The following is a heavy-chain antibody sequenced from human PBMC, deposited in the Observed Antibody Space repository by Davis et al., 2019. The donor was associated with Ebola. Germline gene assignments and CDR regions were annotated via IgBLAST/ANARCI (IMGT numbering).Heavy chain of an antibody. CDR2: IRFDGSEK. D-gene: IGHD6-19*01. Sequence: PGGSLRLSCSASGFTFSTFGMFWVRQAPGKGLAWVAFIRFDGSEKYYADSVKGRFTISRENSKATLDLQMNSVRAEDTAVYYCAKGDNSGWYGVDYWGQGTLVTVSS. CDR1: GFTFSTFG. CDR3: AKGDNSGWYGVDY. J-gene: IGHJ4*02. V-gene: IGHV3-30*02.